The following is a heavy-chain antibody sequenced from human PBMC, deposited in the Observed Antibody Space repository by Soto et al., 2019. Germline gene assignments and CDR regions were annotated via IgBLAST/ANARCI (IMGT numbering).Heavy chain of an antibody. CDR2: IGTRRGDT. CDR3: AKRSPSGTYYFDY. CDR1: GFTFTSYA. J-gene: IGHJ4*02. D-gene: IGHD1-26*01. Sequence: PGGSLRLSCAASGFTFTSYAMTWVRQAPGKGLEWVSSIGTRRGDTLYADSVKGRFTISRDNSKNTLYLQMNSLRAEDTAIYYCAKRSPSGTYYFDYWGQGTLVTVSS. V-gene: IGHV3-23*01.